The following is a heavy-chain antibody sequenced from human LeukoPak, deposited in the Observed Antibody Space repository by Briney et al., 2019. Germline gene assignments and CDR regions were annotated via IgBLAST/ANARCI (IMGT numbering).Heavy chain of an antibody. V-gene: IGHV1-18*04. J-gene: IGHJ4*02. CDR1: RYTFTTYV. CDR3: ARDYGTGSYRFDY. Sequence: GSSVKVSCKPSRYTFTTYVISWVGQAPRHPLECTGWIDAYNGNTKYAPKLQGRVSMTTDTSTSTAYLELRTLRSADTAVYYCARDYGTGSYRFDYWGQGTLVTVSS. CDR2: IDAYNGNT. D-gene: IGHD3-10*01.